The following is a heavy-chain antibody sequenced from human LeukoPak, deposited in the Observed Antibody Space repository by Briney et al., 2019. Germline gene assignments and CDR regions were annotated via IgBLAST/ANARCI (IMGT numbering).Heavy chain of an antibody. V-gene: IGHV4-39*07. CDR1: GGSISTSSYY. D-gene: IGHD3-22*01. Sequence: SSETLSLTCTVSGGSISTSSYYWGWIRQPPGKGLEWIGSIYYSGNTYYKSSLKSRVTISLDTSKNQFSLRLSSVTAADTAVYYCVRDPSGYSSRFDYWGQGTLVTVSS. CDR2: IYYSGNT. J-gene: IGHJ4*02. CDR3: VRDPSGYSSRFDY.